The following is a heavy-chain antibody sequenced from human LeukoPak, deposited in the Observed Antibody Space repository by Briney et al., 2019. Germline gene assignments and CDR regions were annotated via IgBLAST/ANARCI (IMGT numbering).Heavy chain of an antibody. J-gene: IGHJ4*02. CDR1: SGSISNYY. V-gene: IGHV4-59*01. CDR3: ARVNYDNVLGSYRSYYFDY. D-gene: IGHD3-16*02. CDR2: IYYSGST. Sequence: SETLSLTCTVSSGSISNYYWSWIRQPPGKGLEWIGYIYYSGSTHYNPTLRSRVTISVDTSKNQVSLKLNSVTAADTAVYYCARVNYDNVLGSYRSYYFDYWGQGTLVTVSS.